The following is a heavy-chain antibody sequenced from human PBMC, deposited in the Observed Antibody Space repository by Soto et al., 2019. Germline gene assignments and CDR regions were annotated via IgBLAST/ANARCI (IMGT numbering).Heavy chain of an antibody. J-gene: IGHJ4*02. CDR3: AGDQSIAVRPGHFDY. CDR1: GGSISSYY. Sequence: PSETLSLTCTVSGGSISSYYWSWIRQPPGKGLEWIGYIYYSGSTNYNPSLKSRVTISVDTSKNQFSLRLSSVTAADTAVYYCAGDQSIAVRPGHFDYWGQGTLVTVSS. CDR2: IYYSGST. V-gene: IGHV4-59*01. D-gene: IGHD6-6*01.